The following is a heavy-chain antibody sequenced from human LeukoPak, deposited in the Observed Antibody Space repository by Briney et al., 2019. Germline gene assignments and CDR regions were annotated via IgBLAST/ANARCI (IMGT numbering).Heavy chain of an antibody. Sequence: GGSLRLSCAASGFTVSSNYMSWVRQAPGKGLEWVSVIYSGGSTYYADPVKGRFTICRDNSKNTLYLQMNSLRAEDTAVYYCARDGGGNPHSTFSFDYWGQGTLVPVSS. J-gene: IGHJ4*02. CDR1: GFTVSSNY. CDR2: IYSGGST. D-gene: IGHD2-15*01. V-gene: IGHV3-53*01. CDR3: ARDGGGNPHSTFSFDY.